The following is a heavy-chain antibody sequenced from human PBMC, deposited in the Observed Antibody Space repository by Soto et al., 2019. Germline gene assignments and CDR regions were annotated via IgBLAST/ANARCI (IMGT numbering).Heavy chain of an antibody. Sequence: ASVKVSCKASGGTFNSYDINWVRQAPGQGLEWMGGIIPIVETPKYAQKFQGRVTITADESTNTVYMELSSLRSEDTAMYYCARLSRPNYYDTSGFFKDNWFDPWGQGTQVTVSS. CDR1: GGTFNSYD. D-gene: IGHD3-22*01. J-gene: IGHJ5*02. CDR2: IIPIVETP. CDR3: ARLSRPNYYDTSGFFKDNWFDP. V-gene: IGHV1-69*13.